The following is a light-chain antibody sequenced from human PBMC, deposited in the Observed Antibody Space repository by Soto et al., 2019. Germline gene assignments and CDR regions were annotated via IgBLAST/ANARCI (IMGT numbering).Light chain of an antibody. CDR2: GAS. Sequence: EIVITQSPATLSVSPGERATLSCRASQSVSSNLAWYQQKPGQAPRLLISGASSRANGIPDRFSGSGAGTEFTLTISRLEPEDFAAYYCQQYGSSPPITFGQGTRLEIK. CDR3: QQYGSSPPIT. J-gene: IGKJ5*01. V-gene: IGKV3-20*01. CDR1: QSVSSN.